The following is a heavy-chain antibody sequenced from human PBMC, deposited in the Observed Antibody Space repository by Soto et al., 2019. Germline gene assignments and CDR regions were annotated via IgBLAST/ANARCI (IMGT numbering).Heavy chain of an antibody. CDR1: GDSVSSNSAA. D-gene: IGHD3-22*01. CDR2: TYYRSRWYD. V-gene: IGHV6-1*01. CDR3: ARANDPSGNYIQYFDY. J-gene: IGHJ4*02. Sequence: SQTLSLTCAISGDSVSSNSAAWNWIRQSPSRGLEWLGRTYYRSRWYDDYAESVRGRIAVNPDTSKNQFSLQLSSVTPEDTAVYFCARANDPSGNYIQYFDYWGQGTLVTVSS.